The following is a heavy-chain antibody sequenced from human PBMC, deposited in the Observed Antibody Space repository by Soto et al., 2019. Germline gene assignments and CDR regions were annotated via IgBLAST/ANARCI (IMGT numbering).Heavy chain of an antibody. Sequence: ASVKVSCKASRNTFTSYYMHWVRQAPGQGLEWMGIINPSSGSTSYAQKFQGRVTMTRDTSTSTVYMELSSLRSEDTAVYYCARDRAPGWAYYYGTDVWGQGTTVTVSS. CDR1: RNTFTSYY. CDR3: ARDRAPGWAYYYGTDV. D-gene: IGHD1-26*01. J-gene: IGHJ6*02. V-gene: IGHV1-46*03. CDR2: INPSSGST.